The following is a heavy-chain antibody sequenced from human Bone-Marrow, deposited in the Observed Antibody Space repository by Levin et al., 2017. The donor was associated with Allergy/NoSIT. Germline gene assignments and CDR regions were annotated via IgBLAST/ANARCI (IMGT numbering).Heavy chain of an antibody. Sequence: GESLKISCAASGFTFNTYGMHWVRQAPGKGLEWVAVMSYNGNNKYHADSVKGRFTISRDNSKNTLYLQMNSLRPEDTAVYYCAKDKGSSSTYYYGYFYYGMDVWGQGTTVTVSS. J-gene: IGHJ6*02. CDR1: GFTFNTYG. V-gene: IGHV3-30*18. D-gene: IGHD3-22*01. CDR2: MSYNGNNK. CDR3: AKDKGSSSTYYYGYFYYGMDV.